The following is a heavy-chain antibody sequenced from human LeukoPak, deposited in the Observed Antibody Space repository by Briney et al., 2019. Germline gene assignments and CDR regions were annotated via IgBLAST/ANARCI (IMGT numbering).Heavy chain of an antibody. D-gene: IGHD3-10*01. Sequence: ASVKVSCKASGGTFSSYAISWVRQAPGQGLEWMGRIIPILGIANYAQKFQGRVTITADKSTSTAYMELSSLRSEDTAVYYCARDPLTYYYGSGSYYSRPYYFDYWGQGTLVTVSS. V-gene: IGHV1-69*04. CDR3: ARDPLTYYYGSGSYYSRPYYFDY. CDR2: IIPILGIA. CDR1: GGTFSSYA. J-gene: IGHJ4*02.